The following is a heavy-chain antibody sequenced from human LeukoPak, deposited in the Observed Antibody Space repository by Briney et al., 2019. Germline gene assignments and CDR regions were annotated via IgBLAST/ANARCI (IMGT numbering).Heavy chain of an antibody. V-gene: IGHV1-8*03. J-gene: IGHJ5*02. CDR2: MNPNSGNT. D-gene: IGHD2-8*01. CDR1: GYTFTSYD. CDR3: ARFRFGVRGFDP. Sequence: ASVKVFCKASGYTFTSYDINWVRQATGQGLEWMGWMNPNSGNTGYAQKFQGRVTITRNTSISTAYMELSSLRSEDTAVYYCARFRFGVRGFDPWGQGTLVTVSS.